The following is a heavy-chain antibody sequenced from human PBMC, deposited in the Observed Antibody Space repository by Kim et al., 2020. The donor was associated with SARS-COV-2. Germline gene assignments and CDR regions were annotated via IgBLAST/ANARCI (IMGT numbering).Heavy chain of an antibody. D-gene: IGHD3-10*01. J-gene: IGHJ6*02. CDR1: GFTFSSYA. V-gene: IGHV3-30*04. CDR2: ISYDGSNK. Sequence: GGSLRLSCAASGFTFSSYAMHWVRQAPGKGLEWVAVISYDGSNKYYADSVKGRFTISRDNSKNTLYLQMNSLRAEDTAVYYCARDTLRITMVRGVNHNLPHYYYGMDGWGQGTTVTVSS. CDR3: ARDTLRITMVRGVNHNLPHYYYGMDG.